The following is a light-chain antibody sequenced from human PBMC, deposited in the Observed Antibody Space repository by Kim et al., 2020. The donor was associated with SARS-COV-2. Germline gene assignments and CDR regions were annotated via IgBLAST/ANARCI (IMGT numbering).Light chain of an antibody. CDR1: TADIGGYNS. CDR3: SSYTRSTTWV. Sequence: GQSVSISCSGTTADIGGYNSAACYQPPPSKAPHLIIFNVTYRPSGVSTRFSGAKSGNTASLTISELHPEDEADYYCSSYTRSTTWVFGGGTQLTVL. V-gene: IGLV2-14*03. CDR2: NVT. J-gene: IGLJ3*02.